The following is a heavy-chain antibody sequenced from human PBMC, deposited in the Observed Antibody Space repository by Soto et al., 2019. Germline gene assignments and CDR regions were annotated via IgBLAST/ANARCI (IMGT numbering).Heavy chain of an antibody. D-gene: IGHD3-22*01. J-gene: IGHJ4*02. CDR2: IHSSGNT. Sequence: QVHLQESGPGLVNPLETLSLTCTVSGTSVFGANWWGWVRQPPGKGLEWIGEIHSSGNTDYNPSLKGRVTIAVDMSKYECSLNLTSVTAADTAVYYCASTGTYSSGNIWGQGTMVGVSS. CDR1: GTSVFGANW. V-gene: IGHV4-4*02. CDR3: ASTGTYSSGNI.